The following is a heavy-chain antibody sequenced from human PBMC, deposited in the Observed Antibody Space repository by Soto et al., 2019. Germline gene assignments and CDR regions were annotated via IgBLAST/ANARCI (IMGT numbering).Heavy chain of an antibody. Sequence: QVQLVQSGAEVKKPGSSVKVSCKASGGTFSSYAISWVRQAPGQGLEWMGGIIPIFGTANYAQKFQGRVTITADKSTSTAYRERRSLRSEDTAVYYCARDWVDCSGGGCSWGGFAYWGQGPLVTVSS. D-gene: IGHD2-15*01. J-gene: IGHJ4*02. V-gene: IGHV1-69*06. CDR2: IIPIFGTA. CDR1: GGTFSSYA. CDR3: ARDWVDCSGGGCSWGGFAY.